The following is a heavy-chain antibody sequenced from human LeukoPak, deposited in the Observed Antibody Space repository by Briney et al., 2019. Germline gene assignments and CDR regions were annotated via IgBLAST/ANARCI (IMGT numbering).Heavy chain of an antibody. J-gene: IGHJ3*02. Sequence: SQTLSLTCAISGDSVSSNSASWSWIRQSPSRGLEWLGRAYYRSKWSNDYAGSVRGPITINPDTTKNQFSLLLNSVTPEDTAIYYCARGRGDLAARAFDIWGQGTMVTVSS. D-gene: IGHD6-6*01. CDR1: GDSVSSNSAS. CDR2: AYYRSKWSN. V-gene: IGHV6-1*01. CDR3: ARGRGDLAARAFDI.